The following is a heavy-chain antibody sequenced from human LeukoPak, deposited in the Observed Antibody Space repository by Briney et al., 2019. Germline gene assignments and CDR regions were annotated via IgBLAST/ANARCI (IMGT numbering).Heavy chain of an antibody. J-gene: IGHJ4*02. V-gene: IGHV1-18*01. D-gene: IGHD3-22*01. Sequence: ASVKVSCKASGYTFTNYGISWVRQAPGQGLEWMGWISAYNGITNYAQGLQGRVTMTTDTSTSTAYMELRSLRSDDTAVYYCARGHFPYYYDSGDKNFDYWGQGTLVTVSS. CDR3: ARGHFPYYYDSGDKNFDY. CDR2: ISAYNGIT. CDR1: GYTFTNYG.